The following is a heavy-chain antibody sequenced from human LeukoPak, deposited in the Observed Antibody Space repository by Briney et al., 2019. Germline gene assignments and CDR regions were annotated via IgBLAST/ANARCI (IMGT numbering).Heavy chain of an antibody. Sequence: GGSLRLSCAASGFTFNTYGMNWVRQAPGKGLEWVAVISHHGSNKFYADSVKGRFTISRDNSNNMVYLQMNGLRAEDTAVYYCAKDDDWNYEDYWGQGTLVTVSS. J-gene: IGHJ4*02. CDR1: GFTFNTYG. D-gene: IGHD1-7*01. CDR2: ISHHGSNK. V-gene: IGHV3-30*18. CDR3: AKDDDWNYEDY.